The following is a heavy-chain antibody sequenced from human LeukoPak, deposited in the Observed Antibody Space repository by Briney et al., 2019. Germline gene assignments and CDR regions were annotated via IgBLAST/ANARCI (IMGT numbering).Heavy chain of an antibody. CDR1: GFTFSNAW. V-gene: IGHV3-15*01. CDR3: TTGYPITMVRGVISQEDY. CDR2: IKSKTDGGTT. J-gene: IGHJ4*02. Sequence: GGSLRLSCAASGFTFSNAWMSWVRQAPGKGLEWVGRIKSKTDGGTTDYAAPVKGRFTISRDDSTNTLYLQMNSLKTEDTAVYYCTTGYPITMVRGVISQEDYWGQGTLVTVSS. D-gene: IGHD3-10*01.